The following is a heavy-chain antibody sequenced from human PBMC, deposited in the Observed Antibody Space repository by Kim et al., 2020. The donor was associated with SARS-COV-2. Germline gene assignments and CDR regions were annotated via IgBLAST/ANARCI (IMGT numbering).Heavy chain of an antibody. J-gene: IGHJ4*02. CDR3: ATEEGTVTDYFDY. CDR2: ISYDGSNK. Sequence: GGSLRLSCAASGFTFSSYAMHWVRQAPGKGLEWVAVISYDGSNKYYVDSVKGRFTISRDNSKNTLYLQMNSLRAEDTAVYYCATEEGTVTDYFDYWGQGT. D-gene: IGHD4-17*01. V-gene: IGHV3-30*04. CDR1: GFTFSSYA.